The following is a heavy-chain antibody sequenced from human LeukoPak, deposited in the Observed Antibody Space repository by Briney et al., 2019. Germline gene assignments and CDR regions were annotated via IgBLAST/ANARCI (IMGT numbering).Heavy chain of an antibody. J-gene: IGHJ4*02. CDR2: IYYSGST. Sequence: SETLSLTCTVSGGSISSYYWSWIRQPPGKGLEWIGYIYYSGSTNYNPSLKSRVTISVDTSKNQFSLKLSSVTAADTAVYYCARENNCSGGSCPLEYWGQGTLVTVSS. D-gene: IGHD2-15*01. CDR3: ARENNCSGGSCPLEY. V-gene: IGHV4-59*01. CDR1: GGSISSYY.